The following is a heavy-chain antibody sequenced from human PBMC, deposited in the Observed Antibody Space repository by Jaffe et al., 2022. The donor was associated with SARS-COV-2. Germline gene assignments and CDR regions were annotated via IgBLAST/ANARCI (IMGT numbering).Heavy chain of an antibody. V-gene: IGHV4-59*01. CDR3: AREREGAVY. J-gene: IGHJ4*02. CDR1: GGSISSYY. D-gene: IGHD1-26*01. Sequence: QVQLQESGPGLVKPSETLSLTCTVSGGSISSYYWSWIRQPPGKGLEWIGYIYYSGSTNYNPSLKSRVTISVDTSKNQFSLKLSSVTAADTAVYYCAREREGAVYWGQGTLVTVSS. CDR2: IYYSGST.